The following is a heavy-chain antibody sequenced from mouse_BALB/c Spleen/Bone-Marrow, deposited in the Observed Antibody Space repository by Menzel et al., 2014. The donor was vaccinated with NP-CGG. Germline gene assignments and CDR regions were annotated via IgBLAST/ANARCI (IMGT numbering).Heavy chain of an antibody. V-gene: IGHV1-69*01. J-gene: IGHJ3*01. CDR1: GYTFTDYW. Sequence: QVQLQHSGAELVMPGASVKMSCKASGYTFTDYWIHWVKQRPGQGLEWIGAIDTSYTYTTYNQKFKGKATLTVDASSSTAYIQLSSLTSEDSAVYYCANIYYGDYGWFSYWNHATLTNISA. D-gene: IGHD2-13*01. CDR3: ANIYYGDYGWFSY. CDR2: IDTSYTYT.